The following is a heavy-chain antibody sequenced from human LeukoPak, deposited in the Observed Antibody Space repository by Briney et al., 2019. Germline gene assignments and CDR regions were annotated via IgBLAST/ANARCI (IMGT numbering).Heavy chain of an antibody. CDR2: IYYSGST. J-gene: IGHJ6*02. Sequence: SETLSLTCTVSGGSISSYYWSWIRQPPGKGLEWIGYIYYSGSTNYNPSLKSRVTISVDTSKNQFSLKLSSVTAADTAVYYCARGSSSGSYYRSRYYYYGMDVWGQGTTVTVSS. CDR1: GGSISSYY. CDR3: ARGSSSGSYYRSRYYYYGMDV. D-gene: IGHD3-10*01. V-gene: IGHV4-59*01.